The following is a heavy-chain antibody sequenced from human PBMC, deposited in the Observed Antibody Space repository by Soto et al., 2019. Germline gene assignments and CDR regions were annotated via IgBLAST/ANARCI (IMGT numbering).Heavy chain of an antibody. V-gene: IGHV1-58*02. CDR1: GFTFTSSA. CDR3: AAHPGYGVHTGVYYYYGMDV. J-gene: IGHJ6*02. CDR2: IVVGSGNT. D-gene: IGHD4-17*01. Sequence: QMQLVQSGPEVKKPGTSVKVSCKASGFTFTSSAMQWVRQARGQRLEWIGWIVVGSGNTNYAQKFQERVTIPRDMSTSTAYMELSSLRSEDTAMYYCAAHPGYGVHTGVYYYYGMDVWGQGTTVTVSS.